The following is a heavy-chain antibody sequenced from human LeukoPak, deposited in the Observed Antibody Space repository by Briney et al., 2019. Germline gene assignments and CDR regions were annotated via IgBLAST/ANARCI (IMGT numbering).Heavy chain of an antibody. D-gene: IGHD1-1*01. CDR3: AREGTGTTMDY. CDR1: GYTFTSYD. V-gene: IGHV1-46*01. J-gene: IGHJ4*02. Sequence: ASVKVSCKASGYTFTSYDMHWVRQAPGQGLEWMGIINPSGGSTNYAQKFQGRVTMTRDTSTSTVYMELSSLRSEDTAVYYCAREGTGTTMDYWGQGTLVTVSS. CDR2: INPSGGST.